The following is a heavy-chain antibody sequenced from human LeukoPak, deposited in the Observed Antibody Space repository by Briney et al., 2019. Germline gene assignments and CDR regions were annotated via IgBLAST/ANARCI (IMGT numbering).Heavy chain of an antibody. Sequence: PGGSLRLSCAASGFTFSDYYMSWIRQAPGEGLEWVSYISSSGSTIYYADSVKGRFTISRDNAKNSLYLQMNSLRAEDTAVYYCAREAQAVAGMHNGAFDIWGQGTMVTVSS. D-gene: IGHD6-19*01. CDR2: ISSSGSTI. V-gene: IGHV3-11*01. J-gene: IGHJ3*02. CDR3: AREAQAVAGMHNGAFDI. CDR1: GFTFSDYY.